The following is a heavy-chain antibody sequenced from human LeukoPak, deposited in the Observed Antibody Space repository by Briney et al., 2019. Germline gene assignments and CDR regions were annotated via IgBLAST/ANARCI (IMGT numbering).Heavy chain of an antibody. CDR3: ARGPSVLRYFDRTTYYYYYMDV. V-gene: IGHV4-61*02. Sequence: PSETLSLTCTVSGGSISSGNYYWSWIRQPAGKGLEWIGRIYTSGRTNYNSSLKSRVTISVDTSKNQFSLKLSSVTAADTAVYYCARGPSVLRYFDRTTYYYYYMDVWGKGTTVTVSS. J-gene: IGHJ6*03. CDR2: IYTSGRT. D-gene: IGHD3-9*01. CDR1: GGSISSGNYY.